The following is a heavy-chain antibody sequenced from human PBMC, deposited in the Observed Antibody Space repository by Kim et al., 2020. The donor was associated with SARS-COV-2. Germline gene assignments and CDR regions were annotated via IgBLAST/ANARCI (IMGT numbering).Heavy chain of an antibody. CDR3: ARQLHGDLWSSYYTGWVDP. D-gene: IGHD3-3*01. J-gene: IGHJ5*02. CDR2: IYSSGTT. Sequence: SETLSLTCTVSGGSINNSYWSWIRQPPGKGLEWIGYIYSSGTTTYNPSLKSRVTISVDTSKNQFSLKLSSVTAADTAVYYCARQLHGDLWSSYYTGWVDPWGQGTAVTVSS. CDR1: GGSINNSY. V-gene: IGHV4-59*08.